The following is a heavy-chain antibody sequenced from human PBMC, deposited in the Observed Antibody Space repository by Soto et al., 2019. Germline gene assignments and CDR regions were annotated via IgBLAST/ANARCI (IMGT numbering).Heavy chain of an antibody. CDR2: FGPYVGKT. D-gene: IGHD2-21*02. V-gene: IGHV1-18*01. J-gene: IGHJ2*01. CDR1: GYILNNFG. CDR3: ARCDCSIGSCFTCWHFDL. Sequence: QGQLVQSGAEVRKPGASVKVSCQASGYILNNFGLSWVRQVPGQGLELVGWFGPYVGKTDYAPKFRDRVTMTADPTTNTASMELRSLTSDDSALSYCARCDCSIGSCFTCWHFDLWGRGTLVTVSS.